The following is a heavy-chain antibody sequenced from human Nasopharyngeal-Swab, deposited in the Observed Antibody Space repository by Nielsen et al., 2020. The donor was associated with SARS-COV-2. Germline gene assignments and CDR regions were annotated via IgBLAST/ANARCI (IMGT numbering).Heavy chain of an antibody. J-gene: IGHJ4*02. CDR1: GYTFNSHY. CDR3: ARDCFFDGSDSSVIDH. CDR2: INPSGGGT. V-gene: IGHV1-46*02. Sequence: ASVKVSCNASGYTFNSHYMHWVRQAPGQGPEWMGIINPSGGGTSYAQKFQGRVTMTSDMSTTTVYMELSSLRSEDTAVYYCARDCFFDGSDSSVIDHWGQGTSVTVSS. D-gene: IGHD1-26*01.